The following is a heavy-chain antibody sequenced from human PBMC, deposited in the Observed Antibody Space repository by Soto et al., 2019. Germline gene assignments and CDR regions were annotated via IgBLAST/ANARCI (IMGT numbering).Heavy chain of an antibody. Sequence: SETLSLTCAVSGYSISSVYYWGLIRQPPGKGLEWIGSIYHSGTTYDNPSLKSRVTISVDMSNNQFSLKLSSVTAADTAVYYCARLLYDSRGYYYFDYCGRVTLVTVAS. CDR3: ARLLYDSRGYYYFDY. V-gene: IGHV4-38-2*01. CDR2: IYHSGTT. D-gene: IGHD3-22*01. CDR1: GYSISSVYY. J-gene: IGHJ4*02.